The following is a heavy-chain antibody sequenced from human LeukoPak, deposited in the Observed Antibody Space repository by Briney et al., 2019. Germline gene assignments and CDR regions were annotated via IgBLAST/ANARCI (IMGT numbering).Heavy chain of an antibody. CDR2: INTNTGNP. CDR3: ARVEVDWEMATAYDY. J-gene: IGHJ4*02. CDR1: GYTFTSYA. D-gene: IGHD5-24*01. V-gene: IGHV7-4-1*02. Sequence: ASVKVFCKASGYTFTSYAMNWVRQAPGQGLEWMGWINTNTGNPTYAQGFTGRFVFSLDTSVSTAYLQISSLKAEDTAVYYCARVEVDWEMATAYDYWGQGTLVTVSS.